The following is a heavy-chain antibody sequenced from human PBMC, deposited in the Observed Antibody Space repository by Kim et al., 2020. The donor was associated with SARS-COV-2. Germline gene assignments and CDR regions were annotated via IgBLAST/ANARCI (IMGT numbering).Heavy chain of an antibody. Sequence: GGSLRLSCTGSGFTFSSDWMIWVRQAPGMGLEWLANIKQDGSEKYYVDSVKGRFTISRDNAKNSLYLHMNSLRPEDTAIYYCTRPANGWAEGVYWGQGTLVTVSS. CDR2: IKQDGSEK. D-gene: IGHD6-19*01. J-gene: IGHJ4*02. CDR1: GFTFSSDW. CDR3: TRPANGWAEGVY. V-gene: IGHV3-7*01.